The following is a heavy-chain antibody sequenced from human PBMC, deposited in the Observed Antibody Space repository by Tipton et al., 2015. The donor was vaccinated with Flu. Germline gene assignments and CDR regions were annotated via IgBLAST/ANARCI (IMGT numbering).Heavy chain of an antibody. D-gene: IGHD6-19*01. Sequence: SLRLSCAASGFTFSSYATHWVRQAPGKGLEWVAVIPYDGSNKYYADSVKGRFTISRDNSKNTLYLQMNSLRAEDTAVYYCASPEEQWLPTVDVWGQGTTVTVSS. V-gene: IGHV3-30*04. J-gene: IGHJ6*02. CDR1: GFTFSSYA. CDR3: ASPEEQWLPTVDV. CDR2: IPYDGSNK.